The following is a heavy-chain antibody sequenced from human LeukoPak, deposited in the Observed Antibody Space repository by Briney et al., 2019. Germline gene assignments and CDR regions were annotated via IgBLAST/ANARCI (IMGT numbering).Heavy chain of an antibody. J-gene: IGHJ6*02. Sequence: GGSLRLSCAASGFTFSSYAMNWVRQAPGKGLEWVGRIKSKTDGGTTDYAAPVKGRFTISRDDSKNTLYLQMNSLRAGDTAVYYCARGGYSGSQLTSNYGMDVWGQGTTVTVSS. V-gene: IGHV3-15*01. CDR1: GFTFSSYA. CDR2: IKSKTDGGTT. CDR3: ARGGYSGSQLTSNYGMDV. D-gene: IGHD1-26*01.